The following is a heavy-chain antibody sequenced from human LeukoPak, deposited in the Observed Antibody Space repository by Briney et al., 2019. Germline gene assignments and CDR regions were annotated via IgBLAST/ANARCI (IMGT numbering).Heavy chain of an antibody. V-gene: IGHV3-74*01. CDR2: INSDGSST. CDR3: ARDRAGTGSGWFDP. D-gene: IGHD6-13*01. Sequence: GGSLRLSCAASGFTFSTNWMHWVRQAPGKGLVWVSRINSDGSSTRYADSVKGRFTLSRDNAKNTLYLQMNSLRAEDTAVYYCARDRAGTGSGWFDPWGQGTLVTVSS. J-gene: IGHJ5*02. CDR1: GFTFSTNW.